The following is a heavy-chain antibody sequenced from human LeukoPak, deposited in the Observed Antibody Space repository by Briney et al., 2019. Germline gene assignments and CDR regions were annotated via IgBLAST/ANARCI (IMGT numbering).Heavy chain of an antibody. J-gene: IGHJ4*02. CDR1: GYIFNGYH. D-gene: IGHD6-13*01. CDR3: ARDQGSLTRSWYTGY. Sequence: ASVKVSCKASGYIFNGYHIHWVRQAPGQGLEWMGRINPYSGDTKFAQKFQGRVTMTRDTSITTAYMDLSSLTPDDTAVYFCARDQGSLTRSWYTGYWGQGTQVTVSS. V-gene: IGHV1-2*06. CDR2: INPYSGDT.